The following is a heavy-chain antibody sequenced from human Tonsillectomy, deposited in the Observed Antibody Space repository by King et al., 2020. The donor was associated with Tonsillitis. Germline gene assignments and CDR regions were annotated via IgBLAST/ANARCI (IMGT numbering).Heavy chain of an antibody. CDR1: GGSITTYY. CDR2: VYYSGST. J-gene: IGHJ6*03. CDR3: ARGGTTVNTWGDNYYYYMDV. Sequence: VQLQESGPGLVKPSETLSLTCTVSGGSITTYYWSWIRRPPGKGLEWIGFVYYSGSTNYNPSLKSRVTISLDTSKNQFSLKLSSVTAADTAMYYCARGGTTVNTWGDNYYYYMDVWGKGTTVTVSS. V-gene: IGHV4-59*01. D-gene: IGHD4-17*01.